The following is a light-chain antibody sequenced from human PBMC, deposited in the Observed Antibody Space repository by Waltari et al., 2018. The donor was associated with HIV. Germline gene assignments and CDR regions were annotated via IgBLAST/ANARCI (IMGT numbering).Light chain of an antibody. V-gene: IGKV3-11*01. CDR1: QSVRNY. J-gene: IGKJ2*01. Sequence: EIVLTQSPATLSLSPGERATLSCRASQSVRNYLAWYQQKPGQAPRLLIYDASNRAPGIPARFSGSGSGTDFTLTISSLEPEDFAVYYCQQYKNWPYTFGQGTKLEI. CDR3: QQYKNWPYT. CDR2: DAS.